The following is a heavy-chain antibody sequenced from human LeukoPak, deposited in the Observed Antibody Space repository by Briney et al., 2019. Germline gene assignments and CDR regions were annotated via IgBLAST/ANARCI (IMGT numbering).Heavy chain of an antibody. V-gene: IGHV3-48*01. D-gene: IGHD6-13*01. Sequence: GGSLRLSCAASGFTFSSYSMNWVRQAPGKGLEWVSYISSSSSTIYYADSVKGRFTISRDNAKNSLYLQMNSLRAEDTAFYYCARTVGGAAGAFDYWGQGTLVTVSS. CDR3: ARTVGGAAGAFDY. CDR2: ISSSSSTI. CDR1: GFTFSSYS. J-gene: IGHJ4*02.